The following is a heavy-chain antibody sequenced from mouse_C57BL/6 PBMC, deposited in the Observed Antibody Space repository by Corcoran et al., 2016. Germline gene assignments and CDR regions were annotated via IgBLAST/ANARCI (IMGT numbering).Heavy chain of an antibody. CDR2: IYPGSGNT. CDR3: ARGGYYPHWYFDV. Sequence: QVQLKQSGAELVRPGASVKLSCKASGYTFTDYYINWVKQRPGQGLEWIARIYPGSGNTYYNEKFKGKATLTAEKSSSTAYMQLSSLTSEDSAVYFCARGGYYPHWYFDVWGTGTTVTVSS. D-gene: IGHD2-3*01. CDR1: GYTFTDYY. V-gene: IGHV1-76*01. J-gene: IGHJ1*03.